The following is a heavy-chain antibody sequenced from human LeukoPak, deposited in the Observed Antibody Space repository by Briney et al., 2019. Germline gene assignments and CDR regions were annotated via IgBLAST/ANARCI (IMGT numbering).Heavy chain of an antibody. CDR1: GFTFSNAW. Sequence: GGSLRLFCAASGFTFSNAWMSWVRQAPGKGLEWVGRIKSKTDGGTTDYAAPVKGRFTISRDDSKNTLYLQMNSLKTEDTAVYYCTSTYGSGSYYNDYWGQGTLVTVSS. J-gene: IGHJ4*02. CDR3: TSTYGSGSYYNDY. D-gene: IGHD3-10*01. CDR2: IKSKTDGGTT. V-gene: IGHV3-15*01.